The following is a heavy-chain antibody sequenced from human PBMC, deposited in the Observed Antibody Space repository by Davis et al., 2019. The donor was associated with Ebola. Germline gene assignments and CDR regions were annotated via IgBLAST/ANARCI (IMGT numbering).Heavy chain of an antibody. CDR1: GFTFSSYW. V-gene: IGHV3-7*03. CDR2: IKQDGSEK. Sequence: GESLKISCAASGFTFSSYWMSWVRQAPGKGLEWVANIKQDGSEKYYVDSVKGRFTISRDNAKNSLYLQMNSLRAEDTAVYYCARDCRYRHYYGMDVWGQGTTVTVSS. J-gene: IGHJ6*02. D-gene: IGHD1-1*01. CDR3: ARDCRYRHYYGMDV.